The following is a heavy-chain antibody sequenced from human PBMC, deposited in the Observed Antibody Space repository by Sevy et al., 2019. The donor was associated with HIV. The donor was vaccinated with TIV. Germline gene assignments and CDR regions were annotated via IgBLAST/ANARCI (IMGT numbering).Heavy chain of an antibody. CDR2: MSSSGYTI. J-gene: IGHJ4*02. CDR1: GFTFSDYF. V-gene: IGHV3-11*01. D-gene: IGHD3-3*01. Sequence: GGSLRLSCAASGFTFSDYFMSWIRQAPGKGLEWVSDMSSSGYTIYYADSVKGRFTISRDNAKNSLYLQMNSLRAEDTAVYYCAKLYESEAGHDFGFDYWGQGALVTVSS. CDR3: AKLYESEAGHDFGFDY.